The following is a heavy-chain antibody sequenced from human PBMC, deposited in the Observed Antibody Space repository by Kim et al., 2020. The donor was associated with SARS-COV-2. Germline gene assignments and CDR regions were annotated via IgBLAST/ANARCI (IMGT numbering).Heavy chain of an antibody. CDR2: IYYSGST. CDR3: ARLDYGDYGGDFDY. CDR1: GGSISSSSYY. V-gene: IGHV4-39*01. Sequence: SETLSLTCTVSGGSISSSSYYWGWIRQPPWKGLEWIGSIYYSGSTYYNPSLKSRVTISVDTSKNQFSLKLSSVTAADTAVYYCARLDYGDYGGDFDYWG. J-gene: IGHJ4*01. D-gene: IGHD4-17*01.